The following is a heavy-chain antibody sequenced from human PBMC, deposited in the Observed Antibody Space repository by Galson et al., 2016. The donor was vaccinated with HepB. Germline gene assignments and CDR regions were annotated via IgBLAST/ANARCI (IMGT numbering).Heavy chain of an antibody. CDR3: VRRRLVVAGRGWFDP. CDR2: IYHSGST. D-gene: IGHD6-19*01. CDR1: GGSLSSSNW. J-gene: IGHJ5*02. V-gene: IGHV4-4*02. Sequence: SETLLTCAVSGGSLSSSNWWSWVRQPPGKRLEWVGEIYHSGSTNYNPSLESRVTISVDKSKNQVSLNLRSVTAADTAVYYCVRRRLVVAGRGWFDPWGQGTLVTVSS.